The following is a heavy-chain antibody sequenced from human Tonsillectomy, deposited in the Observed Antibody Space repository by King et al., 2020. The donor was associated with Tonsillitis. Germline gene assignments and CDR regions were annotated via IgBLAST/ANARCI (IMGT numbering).Heavy chain of an antibody. J-gene: IGHJ2*01. Sequence: VQLVESGAEVKKPGESLKISCKGSGYTFSSYWIGWVRQMPGKGLEWMGIIYPGDSDTRYSPSFQGQVTISADKSISTAYLQWSSLKASDTAMYYCARQRMTSAVSHWYFDLWGRGTLVTVSS. CDR2: IYPGDSDT. D-gene: IGHD4-23*01. CDR1: GYTFSSYW. CDR3: ARQRMTSAVSHWYFDL. V-gene: IGHV5-51*01.